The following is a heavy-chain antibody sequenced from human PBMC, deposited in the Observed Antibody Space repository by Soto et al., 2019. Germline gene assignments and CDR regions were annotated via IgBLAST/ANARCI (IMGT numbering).Heavy chain of an antibody. V-gene: IGHV1-2*02. CDR3: ARGGGVGVAGSAAFDM. Sequence: QLHLVQSGAVVKKPGASVTVSCSASGYPVTAYYMHWVRQAPGRGLEWMGGINPATGAAKYTQTCQGRVTMTRDTSTSTVFMELSGLTSEDTAFFYCARGGGVGVAGSAAFDMWGQGTLVTVSS. D-gene: IGHD3-3*01. CDR1: GYPVTAYY. CDR2: INPATGAA. J-gene: IGHJ3*02.